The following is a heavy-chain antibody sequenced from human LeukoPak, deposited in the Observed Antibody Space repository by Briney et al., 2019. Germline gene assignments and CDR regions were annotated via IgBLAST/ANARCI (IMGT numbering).Heavy chain of an antibody. J-gene: IGHJ4*02. D-gene: IGHD3-22*01. CDR2: IRSKAYGGTT. V-gene: IGHV3-49*03. CDR3: TRDATYYYDSSGYQRLTYFDY. CDR1: GFTFDDYA. Sequence: GGSLRLSCTASGFTFDDYAMSWFRQAPGKGLEWVGFIRSKAYGGTTEYAESVKGRFTISRDDSKSIAYLQMNSLKTEDTAVYYCTRDATYYYDSSGYQRLTYFDYWGQGTLVTVSS.